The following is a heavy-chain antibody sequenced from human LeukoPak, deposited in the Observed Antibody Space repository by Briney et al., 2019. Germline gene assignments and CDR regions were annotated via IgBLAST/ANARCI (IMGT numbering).Heavy chain of an antibody. Sequence: PSETLYLTCTVSGGSISSYYWSWIRQPPGKGLEWIGYVYYSGSTNYNPSLKSRVTISVDTSKNQFSLKLSSVTAADTAVYYCARVGIDSGYDYGYYYYYMDVWGKGTTVTVSS. CDR3: ARVGIDSGYDYGYYYYYMDV. D-gene: IGHD5-12*01. CDR1: GGSISSYY. CDR2: VYYSGST. V-gene: IGHV4-59*01. J-gene: IGHJ6*03.